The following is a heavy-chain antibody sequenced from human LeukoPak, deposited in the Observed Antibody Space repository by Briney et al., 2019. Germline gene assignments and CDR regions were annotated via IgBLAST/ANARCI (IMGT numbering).Heavy chain of an antibody. CDR3: AKVYFRDAFDI. Sequence: GGSLRLSCAASGFTFSNFAMHWVSQAPGKGLEWVAFIRYDGSNKSYVDSVKGRFTISRDNSKNTLYLQMNSLRGEDTAVYYCAKVYFRDAFDIWGQGTMVTVSS. CDR1: GFTFSNFA. CDR2: IRYDGSNK. V-gene: IGHV3-30*02. J-gene: IGHJ3*02. D-gene: IGHD2-2*02.